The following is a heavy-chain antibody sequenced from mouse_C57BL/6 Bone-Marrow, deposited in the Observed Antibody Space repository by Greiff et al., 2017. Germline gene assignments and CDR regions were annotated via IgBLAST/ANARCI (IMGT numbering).Heavy chain of an antibody. Sequence: HVQLQQPVAELVKPGASVKLSCKASGYTFTSYWMHWVKQRPGQGLEWIGMIHPNSGSTNYNEKFQSNATLTVDKSSSTAYMQLSSLTSEDSAVYYCARITTVVYWYCDVWGTGTTVTVSS. CDR2: IHPNSGST. CDR3: ARITTVVYWYCDV. V-gene: IGHV1-64*01. J-gene: IGHJ1*03. CDR1: GYTFTSYW. D-gene: IGHD1-1*01.